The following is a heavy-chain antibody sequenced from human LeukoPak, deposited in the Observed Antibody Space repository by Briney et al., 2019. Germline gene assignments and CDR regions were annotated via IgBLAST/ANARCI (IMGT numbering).Heavy chain of an antibody. CDR2: RKNKASSSTT. D-gene: IGHD1/OR15-1a*01. J-gene: IGHJ6*02. CDR3: GRIAIIANKGMDV. V-gene: IGHV3-72*01. Sequence: PVGSLRLSCAAPLFKFRDHYTDWVREAPGKGLEPVGRRKNKASSSTTENAASVEGRFTISRDVSKSSLFLQMNSLRTRDTAEFYCGRIAIIANKGMDVWGQGTTVTASS. CDR1: LFKFRDHY.